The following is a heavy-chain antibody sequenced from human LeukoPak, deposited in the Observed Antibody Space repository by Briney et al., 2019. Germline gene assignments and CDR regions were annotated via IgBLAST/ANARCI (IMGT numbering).Heavy chain of an antibody. J-gene: IGHJ4*02. D-gene: IGHD5-24*01. Sequence: GGSLRLSCAASGFTLKTYNMNWVRKAPGKGLDWVSTISSSNSYIYYADSVLGRFTISRDESKKSLSRQMMSLRTECTAAHYCARGPEKATVRNYFDNWGQGNLVAVSS. CDR3: ARGPEKATVRNYFDN. CDR2: ISSSNSYI. CDR1: GFTLKTYN. V-gene: IGHV3-21*01.